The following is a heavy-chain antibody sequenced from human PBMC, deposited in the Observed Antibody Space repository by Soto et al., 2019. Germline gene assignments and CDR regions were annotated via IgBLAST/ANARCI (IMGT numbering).Heavy chain of an antibody. J-gene: IGHJ6*02. CDR1: GFTFSSYD. Sequence: GSLRLSCAASGFTFSSYDMHWVRQATGKGLEWVSAIGTAGDTYYPGSVKGRFTISRENAKNSLYLQMNSLRAGDTAVYYCARAIAAAGTGAYYYYYGMDVWGQGTTVTVSS. CDR2: IGTAGDT. V-gene: IGHV3-13*01. CDR3: ARAIAAAGTGAYYYYYGMDV. D-gene: IGHD6-13*01.